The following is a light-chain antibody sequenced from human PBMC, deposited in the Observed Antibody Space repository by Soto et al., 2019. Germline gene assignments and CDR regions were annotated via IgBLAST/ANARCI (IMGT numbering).Light chain of an antibody. CDR2: STN. CDR3: VLYMGSGIDV. V-gene: IGLV8-61*01. J-gene: IGLJ1*01. CDR1: SGSVSTSYY. Sequence: QTVVTQEPSFSVSPGGTVTLTCGLSSGSVSTSYYPSWYQQTPGQAPRTLIYSTNTRSSGVPDRFSGSILGNKAALTITGAQADDESDYSCVLYMGSGIDVFGTGTKVTVL.